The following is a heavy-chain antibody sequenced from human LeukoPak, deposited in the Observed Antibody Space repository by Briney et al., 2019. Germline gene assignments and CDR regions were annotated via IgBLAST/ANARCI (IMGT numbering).Heavy chain of an antibody. D-gene: IGHD2-2*01. V-gene: IGHV3-21*01. CDR1: GFTFSSYS. CDR3: ARDFCSSTSCYFSYYYGMDV. Sequence: GGALILSCAASGFTFSSYSMKWGRQAPGKGVEWVSSISSSSSYIYYGDSVKRRFTISRDNPKHSLYLQMNSLRAEDTAVYYCARDFCSSTSCYFSYYYGMDVWGQGTTVTVSS. J-gene: IGHJ6*02. CDR2: ISSSSSYI.